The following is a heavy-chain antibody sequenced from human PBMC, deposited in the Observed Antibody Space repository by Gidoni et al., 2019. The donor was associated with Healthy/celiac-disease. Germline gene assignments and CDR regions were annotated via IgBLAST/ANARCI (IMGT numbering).Heavy chain of an antibody. Sequence: QLQLQESGPGLVKPSETLSLTCTVSGGSIRSSSYYWGWIRQPPGKGLEWIGGIYYSGSTYYNRSRKSRVTISVDTAKNQFSLKLSSVTAADTAVYYCARQLIYYDFWSGYYREDYFDYWGQGTLVTVSS. V-gene: IGHV4-39*01. CDR2: IYYSGST. D-gene: IGHD3-3*01. CDR1: GGSIRSSSYY. J-gene: IGHJ4*02. CDR3: ARQLIYYDFWSGYYREDYFDY.